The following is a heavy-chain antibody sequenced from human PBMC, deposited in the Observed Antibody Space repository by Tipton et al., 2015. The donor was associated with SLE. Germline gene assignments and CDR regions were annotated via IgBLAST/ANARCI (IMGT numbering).Heavy chain of an antibody. CDR2: INYSGST. CDR1: GGSFSDYY. CDR3: ARGLSQDN. V-gene: IGHV4-59*01. J-gene: IGHJ4*02. Sequence: GLVKPSETLSLTCAVYGGSFSDYYWSWIRQPPGKGLEWIGYINYSGSTNYNPSLKSRVTISVDTSKNQFSLMLTSVTAADTAVYYCARGLSQDNWGQGTLVTVSS.